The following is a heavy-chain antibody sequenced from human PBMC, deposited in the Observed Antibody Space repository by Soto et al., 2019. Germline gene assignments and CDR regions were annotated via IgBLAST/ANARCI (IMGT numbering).Heavy chain of an antibody. V-gene: IGHV1-69*01. CDR2: IIPMYGPE. J-gene: IGHJ5*02. CDR3: ARVTSMVRGVIENWFDP. CDR1: GGTFSSYA. Sequence: QVPLVQSGAEVKKPGYSVTVSCKASGGTFSSYAIHWVRQAPGQGLEWMGGIIPMYGPEKYAQSLQGRVTITAHESTTNVYMELNSLTSQEPAVYYCARVTSMVRGVIENWFDPWGHGTLVTVTS. D-gene: IGHD3-10*01.